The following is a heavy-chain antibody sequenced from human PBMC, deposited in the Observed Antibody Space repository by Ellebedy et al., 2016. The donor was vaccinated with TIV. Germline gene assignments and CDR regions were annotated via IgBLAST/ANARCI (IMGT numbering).Heavy chain of an antibody. D-gene: IGHD3-3*01. CDR1: GYTFTTYD. V-gene: IGHV1-8*01. CDR2: MNPNSGDT. CDR3: AKGIYDSWSGAYNLDS. Sequence: ASVKVSXXASGYTFTTYDINWVRQAPGQGLEWMGWMNPNSGDTGSPQKFQGRVTMTSNNSISTAYMELSSLRSEDTAVYYCAKGIYDSWSGAYNLDSWGQGTLVTVSS. J-gene: IGHJ4*02.